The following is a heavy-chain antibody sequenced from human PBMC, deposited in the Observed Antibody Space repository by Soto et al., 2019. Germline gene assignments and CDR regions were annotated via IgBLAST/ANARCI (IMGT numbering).Heavy chain of an antibody. D-gene: IGHD3-16*02. Sequence: EVQLVESGGGLVQPGGSLRLSCAASGFTFSSYSMNWVRQAPGKGLEWVSYISSSSSTIYYADSVKGRFTISRDNAKNPLYLQMNSLRDEDTAVYYCARDASGEGNGWGSYLDYWGQGTLVTVSS. CDR3: ARDASGEGNGWGSYLDY. CDR1: GFTFSSYS. CDR2: ISSSSSTI. V-gene: IGHV3-48*02. J-gene: IGHJ4*02.